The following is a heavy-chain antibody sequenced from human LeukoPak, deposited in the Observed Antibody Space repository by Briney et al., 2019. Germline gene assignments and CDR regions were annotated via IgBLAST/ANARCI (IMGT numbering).Heavy chain of an antibody. CDR2: IIPIFGTA. CDR3: ARGPTLRLLWFGELEK. Sequence: ASVKVSCKASGGTFSSYAISWARQAPGQGLEWMGGIIPIFGTANYAQKFQGRVTITTDESTSTAYMELSSLRSEDTAVYYCARGPTLRLLWFGELEKWGQGTLVTVSS. V-gene: IGHV1-69*05. D-gene: IGHD3-10*01. J-gene: IGHJ4*02. CDR1: GGTFSSYA.